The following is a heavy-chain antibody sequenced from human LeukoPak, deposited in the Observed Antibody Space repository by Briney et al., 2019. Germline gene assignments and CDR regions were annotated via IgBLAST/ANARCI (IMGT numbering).Heavy chain of an antibody. CDR2: MNPNSGNT. V-gene: IGHV1-8*01. J-gene: IGHJ5*02. Sequence: GASVKVSCKDSGYTFTSYDINWVRQATGQGLEWMGWMNPNSGNTGYAQKFQGRVTMTRNASISTAYMELSSLRSEDTAVYYCARGGSITMVRGAYTRGNWFDPWGQGTLVTVSS. D-gene: IGHD3-10*01. CDR3: ARGGSITMVRGAYTRGNWFDP. CDR1: GYTFTSYD.